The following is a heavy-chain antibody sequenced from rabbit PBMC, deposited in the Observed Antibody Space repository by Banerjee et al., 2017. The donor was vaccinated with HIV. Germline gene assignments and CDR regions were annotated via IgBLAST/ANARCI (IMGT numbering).Heavy chain of an antibody. CDR1: GFSFSSSYY. CDR3: VRDQYFSGPYYYNL. V-gene: IGHV1S40*01. J-gene: IGHJ4*01. D-gene: IGHD4-1*01. Sequence: QSLEESGGDLVKPGASLTLTCTASGFSFSSSYYMCWVRQAPGKGLEWIGYIDPIIDMAYYATWVNGRFTISTHNTQNTLYLQLNSLTVADTATYFCVRDQYFSGPYYYNLWGPGTLVTVS. CDR2: IDPIIDMA.